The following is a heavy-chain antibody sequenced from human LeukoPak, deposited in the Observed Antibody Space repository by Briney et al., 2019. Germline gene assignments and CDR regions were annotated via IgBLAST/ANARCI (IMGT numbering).Heavy chain of an antibody. J-gene: IGHJ4*02. V-gene: IGHV3-7*01. Sequence: PGGSLRLSCEGSGFSFGNYWMSWVRQAPGKGLEWVASIKPDGSEKYYVESVKGRFTVSRDNAESSLYLQMNSLRAEDTALYYCARDAYSRTSWYTGSFDQWGQGTLVTVSS. CDR1: GFSFGNYW. D-gene: IGHD2-2*02. CDR2: IKPDGSEK. CDR3: ARDAYSRTSWYTGSFDQ.